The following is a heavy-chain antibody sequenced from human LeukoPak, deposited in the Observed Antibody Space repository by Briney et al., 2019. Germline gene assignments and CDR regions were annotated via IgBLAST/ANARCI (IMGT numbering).Heavy chain of an antibody. Sequence: SETLSLTCTVSGGSISSGDYYWSWIRQPPGKGLEWIGYIYHSGSTHFNPSLKSRVTISVDTSKNQFSLKLSSVTAADTAVYYCARARAVAGTPFDYWGQGTLVTVSS. CDR1: GGSISSGDYY. D-gene: IGHD6-19*01. V-gene: IGHV4-30-4*01. J-gene: IGHJ4*02. CDR3: ARARAVAGTPFDY. CDR2: IYHSGST.